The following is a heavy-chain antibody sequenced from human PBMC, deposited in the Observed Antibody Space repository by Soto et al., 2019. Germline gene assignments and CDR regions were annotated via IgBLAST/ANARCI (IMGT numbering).Heavy chain of an antibody. CDR1: GFNFEDHA. CDR2: IPWNRAPI. D-gene: IGHD6-19*01. J-gene: IGHJ4*02. V-gene: IGHV3-9*01. Sequence: EVQLVESGGGLVLPGRSVRLSCAASGFNFEDHAMHWVRQPPGKGLEWVSSIPWNRAPIGYADSVKGRFTISRDNTKNSLNLQMDSLTPEDTALYYCAREAISSGWSGGRKYYFDSWGQGVQVTVSS. CDR3: AREAISSGWSGGRKYYFDS.